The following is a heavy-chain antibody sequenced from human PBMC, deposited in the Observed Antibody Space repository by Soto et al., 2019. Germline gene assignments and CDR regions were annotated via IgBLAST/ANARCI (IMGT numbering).Heavy chain of an antibody. D-gene: IGHD6-13*01. Sequence: QVQLVQSGAEVKKPGASVKVSCKASGYTFTSYGISWVRQAPGQGLEWMGWISAYNGNTNYAQKLQGRVTMTTDTYTSTADMGLRSLRSDDTAVYYSARERESLRYSSSWYHYYYGIDVWGQGTTVTVT. V-gene: IGHV1-18*01. CDR2: ISAYNGNT. CDR1: GYTFTSYG. J-gene: IGHJ6*02. CDR3: ARERESLRYSSSWYHYYYGIDV.